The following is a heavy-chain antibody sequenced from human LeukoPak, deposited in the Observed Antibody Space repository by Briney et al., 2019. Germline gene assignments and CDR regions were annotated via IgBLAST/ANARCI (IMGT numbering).Heavy chain of an antibody. CDR3: AGDADTINWFFF. V-gene: IGHV4-39*07. D-gene: IGHD2-2*01. CDR2: ISYSGST. J-gene: IGHJ5*01. CDR1: SDSFSRRTSY. Sequence: SETLSLTCTASSDSFSRRTSYWGWLRQPPGTGLEWLGSISYSGSTSYNPSLKSRVTISVDMSKSQFSLKLTSVTAADTAVYYCAGDADTINWFFFWGQGTLVTVSS.